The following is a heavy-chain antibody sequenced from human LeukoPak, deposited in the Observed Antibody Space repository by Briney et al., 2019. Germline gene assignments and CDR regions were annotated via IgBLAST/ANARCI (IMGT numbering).Heavy chain of an antibody. D-gene: IGHD3-9*01. J-gene: IGHJ4*02. CDR1: GFTFSSYA. V-gene: IGHV3-23*01. Sequence: GGSLRLSCAASGFTFSSYAMSWVRQAPGKGLEWVSAISGSGGSTYYADSVKGRFTISRDNSKNTMYLQMNSLRAEDTAVYYCAKGPDWAVSSSPHPYYFDYWGQGTLVTVSS. CDR2: ISGSGGST. CDR3: AKGPDWAVSSSPHPYYFDY.